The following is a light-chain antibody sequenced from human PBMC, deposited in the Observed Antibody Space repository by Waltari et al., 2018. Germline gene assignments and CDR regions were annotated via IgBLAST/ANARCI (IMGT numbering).Light chain of an antibody. CDR3: CSFAGSSISMV. Sequence: QSALTQPASVSGSPGQSITVSCTGTSRDVGRYNLVSWYQQHQGKAPKLIIYEVSERPSGVSDRCSGSKSGNTASLTISGLQAEDEGDYHCCSFAGSSISMVFGGGTKLTVL. V-gene: IGLV2-23*02. CDR1: SRDVGRYNL. J-gene: IGLJ2*01. CDR2: EVS.